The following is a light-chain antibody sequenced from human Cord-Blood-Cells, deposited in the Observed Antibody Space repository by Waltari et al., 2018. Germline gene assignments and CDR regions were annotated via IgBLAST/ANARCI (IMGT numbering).Light chain of an antibody. CDR3: QQRSNWPWT. CDR1: QRVSSY. Sequence: EIVLTQSPHTLSLSPGERATLSCRASQRVSSYLAWYQQEPGQAPRLLIYDASNRATGIPARFSGSGSGTDFTLTISSLEPEDFAVYYCQQRSNWPWTFGQGTKVEIK. CDR2: DAS. V-gene: IGKV3-11*01. J-gene: IGKJ1*01.